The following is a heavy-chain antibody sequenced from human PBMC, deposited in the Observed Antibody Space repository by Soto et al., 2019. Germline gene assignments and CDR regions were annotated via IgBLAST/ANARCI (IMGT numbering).Heavy chain of an antibody. CDR1: GYSFTNFW. Sequence: GESLKISCETSGYSFTNFWISWVRQMPGKGREWMGRIDPSDSYTNYSPSFQGHVTFSADESINTAYLQWSSLKASDTAMYYCARPYSGGPNDPFDVWGQGTMVTVSS. CDR2: IDPSDSYT. D-gene: IGHD1-26*01. J-gene: IGHJ3*01. V-gene: IGHV5-10-1*01. CDR3: ARPYSGGPNDPFDV.